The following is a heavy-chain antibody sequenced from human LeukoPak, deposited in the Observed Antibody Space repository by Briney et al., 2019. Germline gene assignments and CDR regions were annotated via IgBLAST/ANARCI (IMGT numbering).Heavy chain of an antibody. Sequence: SETLSLTCTVSGGSISSYYWNWIRQPPGKGLEWIGYIYYSGSTNYNPSLKSRVTISIDTSKSQFSLKLSSVTAADTAVYYCARTAYARFFDLWGRGTLVTVSS. J-gene: IGHJ2*01. CDR3: ARTAYARFFDL. CDR2: IYYSGST. D-gene: IGHD2-21*01. CDR1: GGSISSYY. V-gene: IGHV4-59*01.